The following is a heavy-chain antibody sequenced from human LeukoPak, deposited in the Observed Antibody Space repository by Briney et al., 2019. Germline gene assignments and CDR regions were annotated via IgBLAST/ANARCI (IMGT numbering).Heavy chain of an antibody. D-gene: IGHD2-15*01. CDR1: GGSISSGSYY. Sequence: SETLSLTCTVSGGSISSGSYYWSWIRQPAGKGLEWIGRIYTSGSTYSNPSLRSRVTISVDTSKNQFSLKLSSVTAADTAVYYCASFYCSGGSCYQYYYYYYMDVWGKGTTVTISS. V-gene: IGHV4-61*02. CDR3: ASFYCSGGSCYQYYYYYYMDV. J-gene: IGHJ6*03. CDR2: IYTSGST.